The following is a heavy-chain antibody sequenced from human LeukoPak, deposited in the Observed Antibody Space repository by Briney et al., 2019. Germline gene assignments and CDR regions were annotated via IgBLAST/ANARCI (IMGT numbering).Heavy chain of an antibody. V-gene: IGHV4-59*01. CDR3: ARDLNDYYGSGSASLDY. J-gene: IGHJ4*02. CDR2: IYYGGST. Sequence: SETLSLTCTVSGGSISSYYWSWIRQPPGKGLEWIGYIYYGGSTNYNPSLKSRVTISVDTSKNQFSLKLSSVTAADTAVYYCARDLNDYYGSGSASLDYRGQGTLVTVSS. D-gene: IGHD3-10*01. CDR1: GGSISSYY.